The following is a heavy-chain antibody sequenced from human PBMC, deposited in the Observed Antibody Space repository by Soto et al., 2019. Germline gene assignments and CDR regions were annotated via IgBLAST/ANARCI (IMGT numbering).Heavy chain of an antibody. CDR2: IYYSGST. CDR3: ARVRLRYYYYMDV. J-gene: IGHJ6*03. CDR1: GGSISSGGYY. Sequence: QVQLQESGPGLVKPSQTLSLTCTVSGGSISSGGYYWSWIRRHPGKGLEWIGYIYYSGSTYYNPSLKSRVTMSLDTSKNQFSLKLSSVTAADTAVYYCARVRLRYYYYMDVWGKGTTVTVSS. V-gene: IGHV4-31*03. D-gene: IGHD6-19*01.